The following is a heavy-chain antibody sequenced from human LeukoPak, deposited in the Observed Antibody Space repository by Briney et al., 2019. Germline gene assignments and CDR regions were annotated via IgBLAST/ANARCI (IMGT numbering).Heavy chain of an antibody. CDR2: ISYDGSNK. D-gene: IGHD4-17*01. CDR1: GFTFSSYA. Sequence: GRSLRLSCAASGFTFSSYAMHWVRQAPGKGLGWVAVISYDGSNKYYADSVKGRFTISRDNSKNTLYLQMNSLRAEDTAVYYCARMTTVTSRFDYWGQGTLVTVSS. V-gene: IGHV3-30-3*01. J-gene: IGHJ4*02. CDR3: ARMTTVTSRFDY.